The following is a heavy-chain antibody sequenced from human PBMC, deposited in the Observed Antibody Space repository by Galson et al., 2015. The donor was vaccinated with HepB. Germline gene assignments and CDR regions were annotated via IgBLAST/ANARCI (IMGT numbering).Heavy chain of an antibody. CDR2: ISYDGSNK. CDR1: GFTFSSYA. J-gene: IGHJ4*02. Sequence: SLRLSCAASGFTFSSYAMHWVRQAPGKGLEWVAVISYDGSNKYYADSVKGRFTISRDNSKNTLYLQMNSLRAEDTAVYYCARDLLAVRRSSSTRAGYFDYWGQGTLVTVSS. CDR3: ARDLLAVRRSSSTRAGYFDY. V-gene: IGHV3-30-3*01. D-gene: IGHD2-2*01.